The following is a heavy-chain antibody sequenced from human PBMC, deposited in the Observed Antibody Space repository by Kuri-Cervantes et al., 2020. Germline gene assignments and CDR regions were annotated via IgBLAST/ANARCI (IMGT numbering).Heavy chain of an antibody. CDR1: GGTFSRYA. J-gene: IGHJ3*02. CDR2: IIPMYGTA. Sequence: SVKVSCKTSGGTFSRYALSWVRQAPGQGLEWMGGIIPMYGTANYAQKFQGRVTITTDESTTTAYMELSSLRSEDTAVYYCASSFRGIDAFDIWGQGTMVTVSS. CDR3: ASSFRGIDAFDI. V-gene: IGHV1-69*05.